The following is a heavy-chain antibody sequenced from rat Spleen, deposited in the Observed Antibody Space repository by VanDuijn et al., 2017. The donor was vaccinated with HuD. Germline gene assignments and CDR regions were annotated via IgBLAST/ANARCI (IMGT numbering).Heavy chain of an antibody. CDR2: ITNTGGST. J-gene: IGHJ3*01. D-gene: IGHD1-2*01. CDR1: GFTFNNYW. V-gene: IGHV5-31*01. CDR3: ARQDIIMAANWFAY. Sequence: EVQLVESGGGLVQPGRSLKLSCVASGFTFNNYWMTWIRQAPEKGLEWVASITNTGGSTYYRDSVKGRFTISRDNAKSTLYLQMDSLRSEDTATYYCARQDIIMAANWFAYWGQGTLVTVSS.